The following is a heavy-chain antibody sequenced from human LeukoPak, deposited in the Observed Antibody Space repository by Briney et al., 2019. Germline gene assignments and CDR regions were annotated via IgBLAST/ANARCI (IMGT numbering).Heavy chain of an antibody. J-gene: IGHJ4*02. CDR3: AKDVSVRTSVAGNGGFGY. D-gene: IGHD6-19*01. CDR2: ILKDGSNA. CDR1: AFTFDNFP. Sequence: GGSLRLSCTASAFTFDNFPMHWVRQAPGKGLDWVALILKDGSNAFYADSVKGRFTISRDNAKNSLYLQTNSLRAEDTALYYCAKDVSVRTSVAGNGGFGYWGQGTLVTVSS. V-gene: IGHV3-30-3*01.